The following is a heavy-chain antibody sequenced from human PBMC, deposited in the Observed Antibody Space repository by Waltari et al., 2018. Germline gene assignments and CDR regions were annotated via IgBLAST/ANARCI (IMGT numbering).Heavy chain of an antibody. CDR2: IWYDGSNK. D-gene: IGHD3-10*01. CDR1: GFTFSSYG. CDR3: AREDRLTMVRGYWFDP. V-gene: IGHV3-33*01. Sequence: QVQLVESGGGVVQPGRSLRLSCAASGFTFSSYGMHWVRPAPGKGREWVAVIWYDGSNKYYADSVKGRFTISRDNSKNTLYLQMNSLRAEDTAVYYCAREDRLTMVRGYWFDPWGQGTLVTVSS. J-gene: IGHJ5*02.